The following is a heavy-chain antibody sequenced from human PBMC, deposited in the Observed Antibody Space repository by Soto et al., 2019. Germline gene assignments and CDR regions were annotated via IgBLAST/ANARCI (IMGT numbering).Heavy chain of an antibody. CDR3: ARRADRDYST. CDR1: GRSFKMDGYY. V-gene: IGHV4-39*02. J-gene: IGHJ4*02. D-gene: IGHD4-4*01. CDR2: MYYGGTT. Sequence: SPTLSLTCTASGRSFKMDGYYWGWTRQPQGKGLEWLATMYYGGTTYYNPSLKSRLTMSVDTSKNHFSLDLSSVTAAVTAFYYCARRADRDYSTWGPGTLVTV.